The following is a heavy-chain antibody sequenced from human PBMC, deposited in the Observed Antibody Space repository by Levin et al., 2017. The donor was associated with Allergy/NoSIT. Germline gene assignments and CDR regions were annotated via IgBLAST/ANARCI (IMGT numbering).Heavy chain of an antibody. CDR3: TTYSSSWYYFDY. J-gene: IGHJ4*02. V-gene: IGHV3-15*01. CDR1: GITFSNAW. D-gene: IGHD6-13*01. Sequence: PGGSLRLSCAASGITFSNAWMSWARQAPGKGLEWVGRIKNKADGATTEYAAPVKGSFTISRDDSKNTLYLQMNSLKTEDTAVYFCTTYSSSWYYFDYWGQGTLVTVSS. CDR2: IKNKADGATT.